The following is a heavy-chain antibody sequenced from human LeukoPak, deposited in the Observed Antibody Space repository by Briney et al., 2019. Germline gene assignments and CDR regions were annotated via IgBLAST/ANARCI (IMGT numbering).Heavy chain of an antibody. CDR1: GGSITNSDYF. CDR2: VDYSGRP. CDR3: ARLDASLAHLSGSFPDY. J-gene: IGHJ4*02. V-gene: IGHV4-39*01. Sequence: SETLSLTCTVSGGSITNSDYFWGWIRQPPGKGLEWMGNVDYSGRPHRNPSLMGRVTINADRSRNQFSLNLSSVTAADTAVYFCARLDASLAHLSGSFPDYWGQGALVTVSS. D-gene: IGHD3-10*01.